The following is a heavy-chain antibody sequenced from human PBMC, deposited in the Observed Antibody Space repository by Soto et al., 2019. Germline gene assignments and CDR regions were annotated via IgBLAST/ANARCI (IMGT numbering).Heavy chain of an antibody. D-gene: IGHD3-10*01. CDR2: IWYDGSNK. CDR1: GFTFSSYG. Sequence: PVGSLRLSCAASGFTFSSYGMHWVRQAPGKGLEWVAVIWYDGSNKYYADSVKGRFTISRDNSKNTLYLQMNSLRAEDTAVYYCAREEMGTMVRGVISYYYGMDVWGQGTTVTVSS. J-gene: IGHJ6*02. V-gene: IGHV3-33*01. CDR3: AREEMGTMVRGVISYYYGMDV.